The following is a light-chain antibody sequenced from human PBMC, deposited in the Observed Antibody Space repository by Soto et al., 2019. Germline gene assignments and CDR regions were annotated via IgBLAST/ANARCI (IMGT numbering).Light chain of an antibody. Sequence: EIVMTQSPATLSVSPGESATLSCRASQRISSNLAWYQQKPGQAPRLVIFGASTRATGIPARFSGSGSGTEFTLTISSLQSEDFAVYYCQQYNNWPPITFGQGTRLEI. CDR1: QRISSN. CDR3: QQYNNWPPIT. CDR2: GAS. V-gene: IGKV3-15*01. J-gene: IGKJ5*01.